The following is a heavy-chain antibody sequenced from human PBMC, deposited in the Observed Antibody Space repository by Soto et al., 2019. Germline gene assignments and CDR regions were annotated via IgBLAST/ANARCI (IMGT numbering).Heavy chain of an antibody. V-gene: IGHV3-23*01. CDR3: ARIIVATGVDS. CDR2: IGGRGTTT. CDR1: GFTFSNSG. Sequence: EVQLLESGGGLVQPGGSLRLSCAASGFTFSNSGMSLVRQAPGKGLEWVSSIGGRGTTTYYAASGKGRCTISRVNSKNTRYLQMNSLRAEDTALYYCARIIVATGVDSWGQGALVTVSS. D-gene: IGHD2-8*02. J-gene: IGHJ4*02.